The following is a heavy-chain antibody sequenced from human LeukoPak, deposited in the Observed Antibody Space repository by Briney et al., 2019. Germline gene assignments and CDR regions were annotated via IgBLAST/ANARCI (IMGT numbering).Heavy chain of an antibody. V-gene: IGHV1-18*01. J-gene: IGHJ6*02. CDR1: GYTFTSYG. CDR2: ISAYNGNA. CDR3: ARDTPLIVGATNLYYYYGMDV. D-gene: IGHD1-26*01. Sequence: VASVKVSCKASGYTFTSYGISWVRQAPGRGLEWMGWISAYNGNANYAQKLQGRVTMTTDTSTSTAYMELRSLRSDDTAVYYCARDTPLIVGATNLYYYYGMDVWGQGTTVTVSS.